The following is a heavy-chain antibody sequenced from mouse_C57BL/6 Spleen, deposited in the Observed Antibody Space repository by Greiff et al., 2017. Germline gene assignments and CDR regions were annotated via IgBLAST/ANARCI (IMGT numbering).Heavy chain of an antibody. Sequence: EVKLMESGGGLVQPGGSMKISCVASGFTFSNYWMNWVRQSPEKGLEWVAQIRLKSDNYATHYAESVKGRFNISRDDYKSSVYLQMHNLRAEDTGIYYCTGGYDVPYWGQGTSVTFSS. J-gene: IGHJ4*01. D-gene: IGHD2-3*01. CDR3: TGGYDVPY. CDR2: IRLKSDNYAT. CDR1: GFTFSNYW. V-gene: IGHV6-3*01.